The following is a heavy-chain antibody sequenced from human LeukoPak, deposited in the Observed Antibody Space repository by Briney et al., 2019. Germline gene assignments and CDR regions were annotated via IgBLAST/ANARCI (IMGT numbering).Heavy chain of an antibody. CDR3: ARPLRYFDYFDY. CDR2: ISSSGSTI. D-gene: IGHD3-9*01. V-gene: IGHV3-11*04. CDR1: GFTFSNAW. Sequence: PGGSLRLSCAASGFTFSNAWMSWVRQAPGKGLEWVSYISSSGSTIYYADSVKGRFTISRDNAKNSLYLQMNSLRAEDTAVYYCARPLRYFDYFDYWGQGTLVTVSS. J-gene: IGHJ4*02.